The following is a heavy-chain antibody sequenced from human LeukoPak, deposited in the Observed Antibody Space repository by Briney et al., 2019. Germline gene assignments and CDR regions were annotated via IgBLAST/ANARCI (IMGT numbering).Heavy chain of an antibody. CDR3: ARWIVVPAAHFDY. CDR2: IYPGDSDT. V-gene: IGHV5-51*01. D-gene: IGHD2-2*01. Sequence: GESLKISCKGSGYSFTSYWTGWVRQMPGKGLEWMGIIYPGDSDTRYSPSFQGQVTISADKSISTAYLQWSSLKASDTAMYYCARWIVVPAAHFDYWGQGTLVTVSS. J-gene: IGHJ4*02. CDR1: GYSFTSYW.